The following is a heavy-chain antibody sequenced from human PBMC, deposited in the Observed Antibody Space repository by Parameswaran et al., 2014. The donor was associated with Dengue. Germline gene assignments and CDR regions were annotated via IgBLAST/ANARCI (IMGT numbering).Heavy chain of an antibody. V-gene: IGHV3-30*04. CDR3: ARIDYHYYYGMDV. Sequence: VRQAPGKGLEWVALISLDGSSKSYADSVKGRFTIARDNSKNTLYLQMNSLTAEDTAVYYCARIDYHYYYGMDVWGQGTTVTVSS. J-gene: IGHJ6*02. CDR2: ISLDGSSK.